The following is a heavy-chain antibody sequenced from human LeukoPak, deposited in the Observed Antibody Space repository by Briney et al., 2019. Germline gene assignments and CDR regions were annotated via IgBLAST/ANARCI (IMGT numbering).Heavy chain of an antibody. CDR1: GVSINSHY. J-gene: IGHJ6*03. CDR2: IYDSGSA. D-gene: IGHD3-3*01. CDR3: ARFLKNYYQMDV. Sequence: PSETLSLTCTVSGVSINSHYWSWIRQPPGKGLEWIGFIYDSGSANYKSSLKSRVTMTVDTSKNQFSLKLNSVSAADTAVYYCARFLKNYYQMDVGGKGTTVTVPS. V-gene: IGHV4-59*11.